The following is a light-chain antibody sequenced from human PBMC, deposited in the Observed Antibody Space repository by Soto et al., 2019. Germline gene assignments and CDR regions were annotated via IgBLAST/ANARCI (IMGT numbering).Light chain of an antibody. CDR2: AAS. Sequence: IRMTQSPSFLSASVGDRVTITCRASQGISSYLAWYQQKPGKAPELLIYAASTLQSGVPSRFTGSGSGTDFTLTISSLQSEDFATYYCQQYYRFPFTFGQGTKVDIK. CDR1: QGISSY. J-gene: IGKJ2*01. V-gene: IGKV1D-8*01. CDR3: QQYYRFPFT.